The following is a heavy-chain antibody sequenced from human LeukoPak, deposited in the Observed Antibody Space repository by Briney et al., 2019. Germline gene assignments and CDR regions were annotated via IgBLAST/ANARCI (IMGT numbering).Heavy chain of an antibody. CDR3: ASLHSGSYADAFDI. CDR2: IIPIFGTA. V-gene: IGHV1-69*05. J-gene: IGHJ3*02. CDR1: GGTFSSYA. Sequence: GSSVKVSCKASGGTFSSYAISWVRQAPGQGLEWMGGIIPIFGTANYAQKFQGRVTITTDESTSTAYMELSSLRSEDTAVYYCASLHSGSYADAFDIWGQGTMVTVSS. D-gene: IGHD1-26*01.